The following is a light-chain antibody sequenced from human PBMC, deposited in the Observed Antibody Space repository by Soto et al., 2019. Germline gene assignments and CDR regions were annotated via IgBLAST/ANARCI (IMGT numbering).Light chain of an antibody. CDR3: AAWDDSLNGFYV. J-gene: IGLJ1*01. V-gene: IGLV1-44*01. CDR2: SNN. Sequence: QAVVSQPPSASGTPGQRVTISCSGSTSNIGSNTVNWYQQLPGTAPKLLIYSNNHRPSGVPDRFSGSKSGTSASLAISGLQSEDEADYYCAAWDDSLNGFYVFGTGTKLTVL. CDR1: TSNIGSNT.